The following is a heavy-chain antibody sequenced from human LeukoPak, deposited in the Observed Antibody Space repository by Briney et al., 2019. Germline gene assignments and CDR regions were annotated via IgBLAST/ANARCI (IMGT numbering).Heavy chain of an antibody. J-gene: IGHJ4*01. CDR2: IGQDGGEK. Sequence: GGSLRLRCAASGFTFSSYWMSWVRQAPGKGLEWVASIGQDGGEKSYVDSVKGRFTISRDNTKNSLYLQMSSLRAEDTAVYYCARDGTAAGLYFDLWGQGTLVTVSS. CDR1: GFTFSSYW. V-gene: IGHV3-7*01. CDR3: ARDGTAAGLYFDL. D-gene: IGHD6-13*01.